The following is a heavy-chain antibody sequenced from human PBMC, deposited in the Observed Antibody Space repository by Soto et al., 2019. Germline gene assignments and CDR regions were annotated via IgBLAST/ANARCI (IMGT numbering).Heavy chain of an antibody. V-gene: IGHV1-69*01. CDR3: ARLSAMITFGGVIVPDYYYGMDV. Sequence: QVQLVQSGAEVKKPGSSVKVSCKASGGTFSGYAISWVRQAPGQGLEWMGGIIPIFGTANYAQKFQGRVTITADESTSTAYMELSSLRSEDTAVYYCARLSAMITFGGVIVPDYYYGMDVWGQGTTVTVSS. CDR1: GGTFSGYA. J-gene: IGHJ6*02. CDR2: IIPIFGTA. D-gene: IGHD3-16*02.